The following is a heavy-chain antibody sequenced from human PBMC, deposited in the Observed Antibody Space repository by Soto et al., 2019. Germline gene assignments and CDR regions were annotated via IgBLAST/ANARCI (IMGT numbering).Heavy chain of an antibody. V-gene: IGHV3-9*01. J-gene: IGHJ4*02. CDR1: GFTFDDYA. CDR2: ISWNSGSI. D-gene: IGHD6-19*01. CDR3: AKDSGIAVAGAFDY. Sequence: GGSLRLSCAASGFTFDDYAMHWVRQAPGKGLEWVSGISWNSGSIGYADSVKGRFTISRDNAKNSLYLQMNSLRAEDTALYYCAKDSGIAVAGAFDYWGQGTLVTVSS.